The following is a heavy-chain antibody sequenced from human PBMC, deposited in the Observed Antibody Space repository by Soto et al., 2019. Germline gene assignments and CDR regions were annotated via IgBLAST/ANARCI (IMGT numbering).Heavy chain of an antibody. CDR1: GGSVSSEA. Sequence: QVQLVQSGAEVKKPGFSVKVSCKTSGGSVSSEAITWVRQAPGQGLEWMGRILPIVSTVNYAQKFQGRVTITADKSTNIAYMELSSLRSDDTAVYFCAREGPYQTVDIWGQGTLVTVSS. J-gene: IGHJ3*02. CDR3: AREGPYQTVDI. D-gene: IGHD1-1*01. V-gene: IGHV1-69*08. CDR2: ILPIVSTV.